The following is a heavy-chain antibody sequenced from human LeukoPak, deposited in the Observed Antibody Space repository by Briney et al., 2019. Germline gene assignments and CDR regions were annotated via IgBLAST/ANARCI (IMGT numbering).Heavy chain of an antibody. D-gene: IGHD3-10*01. V-gene: IGHV1-46*01. CDR3: AREKYYGSGSQAYYYYGMDV. Sequence: ASVKVSCKASGYTFTSYYMHWVRQAPGQGLEWMGIINPSGGSTSYAQKFQGRVTMTRDTSTSTVYMELSSLRSEGTAVYYCAREKYYGSGSQAYYYYGMDVWGQGTTVTVSS. CDR1: GYTFTSYY. J-gene: IGHJ6*02. CDR2: INPSGGST.